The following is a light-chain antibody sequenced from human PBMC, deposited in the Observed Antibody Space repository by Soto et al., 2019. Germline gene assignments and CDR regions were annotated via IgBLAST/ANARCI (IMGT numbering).Light chain of an antibody. CDR1: QGISTW. V-gene: IGKV1-12*01. J-gene: IGKJ1*01. CDR2: DAS. CDR3: QYYNTYSGT. Sequence: DIQMTQSPSSVSASVGDRVTVTCRASQGISTWLAWYQQKPGKAPALLIYDASFLQSGVPSRFSGSGSGTDFTLTISSLQPEDFATYYCQYYNTYSGTFGQGTKVEIK.